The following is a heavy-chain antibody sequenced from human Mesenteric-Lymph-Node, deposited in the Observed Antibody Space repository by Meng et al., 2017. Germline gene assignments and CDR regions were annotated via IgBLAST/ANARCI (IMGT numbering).Heavy chain of an antibody. D-gene: IGHD1-26*01. CDR1: GFTFRKYA. J-gene: IGHJ6*02. CDR3: ANGRVGARPYYYYGMDV. V-gene: IGHV3-7*01. CDR2: IKQDGSEK. Sequence: GESLKISCAASGFTFRKYAMHWVRQAPGKGLEWVANIKQDGSEKYYVDSVKGRFTISRDNAKNSLYLQMNSLRAEDTAVYYCANGRVGARPYYYYGMDVWGQGTTVTVSS.